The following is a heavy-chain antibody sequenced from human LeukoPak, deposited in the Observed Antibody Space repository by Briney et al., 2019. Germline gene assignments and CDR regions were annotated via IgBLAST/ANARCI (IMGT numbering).Heavy chain of an antibody. J-gene: IGHJ4*02. D-gene: IGHD1-14*01. CDR2: IIPIFGTA. CDR1: GGTFSSYA. CDR3: AGTNLLRGLDY. Sequence: GASVKVSCKASGGTFSSYAISWVRQAPGQGLEWMGGIIPIFGTANYAQKFQGRVTITTDESTSTAYMELSSLRSEDTAVYYCAGTNLLRGLDYWGQGTLITVSS. V-gene: IGHV1-69*05.